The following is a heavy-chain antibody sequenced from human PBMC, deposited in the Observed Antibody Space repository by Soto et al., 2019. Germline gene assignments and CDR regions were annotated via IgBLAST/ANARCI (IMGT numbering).Heavy chain of an antibody. CDR2: ISAYNGNT. D-gene: IGHD3-3*01. V-gene: IGHV1-18*04. J-gene: IGHJ6*02. CDR1: GYTFTSYG. Sequence: ASVKVSCKASGYTFTSYGISWVRQAPGQGLEWMGWISAYNGNTNYARKLQGRVTMTTDTSTSTAYMELRSLRSDDTAVYYCARDQLYDFWSGYFLPYYYYYYGMDVWGQGTTVTVSS. CDR3: ARDQLYDFWSGYFLPYYYYYYGMDV.